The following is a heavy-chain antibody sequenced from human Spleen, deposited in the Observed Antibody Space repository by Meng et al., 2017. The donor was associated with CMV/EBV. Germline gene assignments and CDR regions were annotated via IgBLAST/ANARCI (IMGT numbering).Heavy chain of an antibody. CDR2: ISYDGSNK. D-gene: IGHD3-10*01. V-gene: IGHV3-30*04. Sequence: GGSLRLSCAASGFTFSSYAMHWVRQAPGKGLEWVAVISYDGSNKYYADSVKGRFTISRDNSKNTLYLQMNSLRPEDTAIYYCARNPIRGVIISPYYYYYGMDVWGQGTTVTVSS. CDR1: GFTFSSYA. J-gene: IGHJ6*02. CDR3: ARNPIRGVIISPYYYYYGMDV.